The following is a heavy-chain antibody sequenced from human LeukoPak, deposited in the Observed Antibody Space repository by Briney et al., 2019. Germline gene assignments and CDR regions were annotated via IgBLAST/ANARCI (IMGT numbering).Heavy chain of an antibody. CDR3: ARDYSSGWGNWFDP. Sequence: SVKVSCKASGGTFSSYAISWVRQAPGQGLEGMGGIIPIFGTANYAQKFQGRVTITADKSTSTAYMELSSLRSEDTAVYYCARDYSSGWGNWFDPWGQGTLVTVSS. V-gene: IGHV1-69*06. CDR2: IIPIFGTA. J-gene: IGHJ5*02. CDR1: GGTFSSYA. D-gene: IGHD6-19*01.